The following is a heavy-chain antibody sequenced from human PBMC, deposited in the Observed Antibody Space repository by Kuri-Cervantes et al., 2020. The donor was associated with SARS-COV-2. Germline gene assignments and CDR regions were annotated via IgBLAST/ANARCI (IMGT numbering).Heavy chain of an antibody. D-gene: IGHD2-2*01. V-gene: IGHV3-33*08. CDR2: IWYDGSNK. J-gene: IGHJ6*02. Sequence: GESLKISCAASGFTFSSYGMHWVRQAPGKGLEWVAVIWYDGSNKYYADSVKGRFTISRDNSKNTLYLQMNSLRAEDTAVYYCARPGYCSSTSCYALGSMDVWGQGTTVTVSS. CDR3: ARPGYCSSTSCYALGSMDV. CDR1: GFTFSSYG.